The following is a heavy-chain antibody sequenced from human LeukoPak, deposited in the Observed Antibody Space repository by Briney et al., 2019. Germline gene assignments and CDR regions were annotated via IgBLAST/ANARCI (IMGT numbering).Heavy chain of an antibody. V-gene: IGHV4-31*03. D-gene: IGHD6-19*01. Sequence: SQTLSLTCTVSVASIRHSFHWSWIRQHPGKGLEWIGNIYYTGTTRYNPSPQSRVAMSVDTSKNQFSLRLSSVTAADTAVYYCARVDDSRSGWYHVDYWGQGTLVTVSS. CDR3: ARVDDSRSGWYHVDY. J-gene: IGHJ4*02. CDR1: VASIRHSFH. CDR2: IYYTGTT.